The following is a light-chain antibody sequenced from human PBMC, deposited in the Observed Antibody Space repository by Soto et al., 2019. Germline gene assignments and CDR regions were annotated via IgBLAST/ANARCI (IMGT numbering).Light chain of an antibody. Sequence: DIQMTQSPSSVSASVGDRVTITCRASQGISSRLAWYQQKPGKAPNLLIYAASSLQSGVPSRFSGSGSEADFTLTIGSLQPEDFATYYCQQSNSFPLTFGGGTKVDIK. CDR2: AAS. CDR3: QQSNSFPLT. CDR1: QGISSR. J-gene: IGKJ4*01. V-gene: IGKV1-12*01.